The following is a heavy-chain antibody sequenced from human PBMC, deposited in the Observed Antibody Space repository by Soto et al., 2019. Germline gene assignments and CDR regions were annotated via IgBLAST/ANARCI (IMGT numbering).Heavy chain of an antibody. J-gene: IGHJ5*02. CDR3: ARAAIAVGWFDP. CDR2: ISSSSSYI. Sequence: EVQLVESGGGLVKPGGSLRLSCAASGFTFSSYSMNWVRQAPGKGLEWVSSISSSSSYIYYADSVKGRFTISRDNAKNSLYLQMNSLRAEDTAVYYCARAAIAVGWFDPWGQGTLVTVSS. CDR1: GFTFSSYS. D-gene: IGHD6-19*01. V-gene: IGHV3-21*01.